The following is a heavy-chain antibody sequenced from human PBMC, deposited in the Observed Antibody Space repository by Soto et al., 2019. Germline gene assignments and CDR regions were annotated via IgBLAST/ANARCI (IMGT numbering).Heavy chain of an antibody. CDR2: ISYDGSNK. D-gene: IGHD3-3*01. Sequence: QVQLVESGGGVVQPGRSLRLSCAASGFTFSSYGMNWVRQAPGKGLEWGAVISYDGSNKYYADSVKGRFTISRDNSKNTLYLQMNSLRAEDTAVYYCAKDHLSLRFLEWDYYYYMDVWGKWTTVTVSS. J-gene: IGHJ6*03. CDR3: AKDHLSLRFLEWDYYYYMDV. V-gene: IGHV3-30*18. CDR1: GFTFSSYG.